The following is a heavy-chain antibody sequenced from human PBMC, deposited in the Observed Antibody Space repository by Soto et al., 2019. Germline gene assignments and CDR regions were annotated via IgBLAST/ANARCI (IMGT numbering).Heavy chain of an antibody. CDR1: GGTFSSYA. J-gene: IGHJ6*02. CDR3: ARVVIVRSGGYDEKDFSNSYYGMKG. Sequence: SVKVSCKACGGTFSSYAISWVGQAGGQGREWMGGIIPIFGTANYAQKFQGRVTITADESTSTAYMELSSLRSEDTAVYYCARVVIVRSGGYDEKDFSNSYYGMKGLGQGTTV. V-gene: IGHV1-69*13. D-gene: IGHD5-12*01. CDR2: IIPIFGTA.